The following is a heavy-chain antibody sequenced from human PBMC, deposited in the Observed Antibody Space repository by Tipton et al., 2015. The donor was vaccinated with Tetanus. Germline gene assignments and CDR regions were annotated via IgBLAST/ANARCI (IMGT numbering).Heavy chain of an antibody. Sequence: TLSLTCTVSGGSISNYYWSWIRQPPGKRLEWIGYIYYTGRTDYNPSLKSRVTISLDTSKNQFSLKLSSVTAADTAVYYCARTQGSALIDYWGQGTLXXVSS. J-gene: IGHJ4*02. CDR2: IYYTGRT. V-gene: IGHV4-59*01. D-gene: IGHD2-8*01. CDR3: ARTQGSALIDY. CDR1: GGSISNYY.